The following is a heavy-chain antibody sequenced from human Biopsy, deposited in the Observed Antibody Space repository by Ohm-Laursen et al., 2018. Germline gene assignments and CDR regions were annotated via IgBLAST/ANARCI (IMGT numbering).Heavy chain of an antibody. J-gene: IGHJ4*02. V-gene: IGHV1-2*02. CDR3: ALQSVAQMKNFDY. CDR1: GFSFTGYY. CDR2: ISPKSGGT. Sequence: GPSVKVSRTASGFSFTGYYIHWVRQAPGEGLEWMGWISPKSGGTNYAQKFQGNITMTKNTSMSTAYMEMSRLRSDDTAVYYCALQSVAQMKNFDYWGQGTLVTVSS. D-gene: IGHD6-19*01.